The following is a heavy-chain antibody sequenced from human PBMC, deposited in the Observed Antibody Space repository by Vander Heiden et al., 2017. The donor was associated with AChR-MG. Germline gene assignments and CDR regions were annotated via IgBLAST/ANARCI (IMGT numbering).Heavy chain of an antibody. V-gene: IGHV3-23*01. J-gene: IGHJ4*02. CDR3: AKDRAPCKAGGCGSQ. Sequence: EVQLLESGGGLVQPGGSQRLSCAASGFTFSSYAMSWVRQAPGKGLEWVSVISASGGSTYYAESVKGRFTISRDNSKNTLYMQMNRLRAEDTAIYYCAKDRAPCKAGGCGSQWGQGTLVTVSS. D-gene: IGHD6-25*01. CDR2: ISASGGST. CDR1: GFTFSSYA.